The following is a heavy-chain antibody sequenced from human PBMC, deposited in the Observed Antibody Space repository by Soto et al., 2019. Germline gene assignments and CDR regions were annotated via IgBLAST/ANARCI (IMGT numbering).Heavy chain of an antibody. CDR3: AREDPYYYGSGSYYGHAFDI. CDR1: GYTFTSYY. CDR2: MNPSGGST. V-gene: IGHV1-46*01. J-gene: IGHJ3*02. Sequence: RASVKVSCKASGYTFTSYYIHWVRQAPEQGLEWMGRMNPSGGSTSYAQKFQGRVTMTRNTSISTAYMELSSLRSEDTAVYYCAREDPYYYGSGSYYGHAFDIWGQGTMVTVSS. D-gene: IGHD3-10*01.